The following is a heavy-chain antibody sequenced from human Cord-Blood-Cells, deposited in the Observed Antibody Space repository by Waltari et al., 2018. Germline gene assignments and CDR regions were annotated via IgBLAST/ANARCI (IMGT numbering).Heavy chain of an antibody. V-gene: IGHV4-38-2*02. D-gene: IGHD3-3*01. CDR3: ARGVWSGYYTM. CDR2: IYHSGST. CDR1: GYSISSGYY. Sequence: QVQLQESGPGLVKPSETLSLTCTVSGYSISSGYYWGWIRQPPGKGLEGIGSIYHSGSTYYNPSLKRRVTISVDTSKNQFSLKLSSVTAADTAVYYCARGVWSGYYTMWGQGTLVTVSS. J-gene: IGHJ4*02.